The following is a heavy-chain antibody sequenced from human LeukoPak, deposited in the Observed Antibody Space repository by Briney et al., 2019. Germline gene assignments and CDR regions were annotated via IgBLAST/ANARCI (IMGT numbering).Heavy chain of an antibody. V-gene: IGHV1-46*01. D-gene: IGHD3-10*01. J-gene: IGHJ4*02. CDR3: ARAGSITILRGVTGSQFDY. CDR1: GYTFTNYY. CDR2: INPSGGST. Sequence: GASVKVSCKASGYTFTNYYMHWVRQAPGQGREWVGIINPSGGSTSYAQKFQGRVTMTRDTSTSTVYVELSSLRSEDTAVYYCARAGSITILRGVTGSQFDYWGQGTLVTVSS.